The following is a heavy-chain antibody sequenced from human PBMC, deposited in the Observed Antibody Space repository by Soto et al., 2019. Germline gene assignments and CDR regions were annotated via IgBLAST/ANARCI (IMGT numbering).Heavy chain of an antibody. D-gene: IGHD3-10*01. J-gene: IGHJ4*02. Sequence: QVQMVESGGGVVQPGTSLRLSCVVTGLTFSGYGMHWVRQAPGKGLEWVADITYDGSSTYYADAVKGRFTVSRDNSKNILYLQMTSLRGDDTAMYYSAKDQMGRGWRTLDSWGQGTLVIVSS. CDR3: AKDQMGRGWRTLDS. CDR2: ITYDGSST. CDR1: GLTFSGYG. V-gene: IGHV3-30*18.